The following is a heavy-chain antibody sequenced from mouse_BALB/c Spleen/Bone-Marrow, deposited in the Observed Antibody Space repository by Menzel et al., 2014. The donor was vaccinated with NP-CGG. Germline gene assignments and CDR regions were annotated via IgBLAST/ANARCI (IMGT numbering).Heavy chain of an antibody. CDR2: IDPYNGGT. J-gene: IGHJ4*01. Sequence: VPLKESGPELVKPGASVKVSCKASGYAFTSYNIYWVTQSHGTSLEWIGYIDPYNGGTRYNQKFKGKATLTVDKSSSTAYMHLNSLTSEDSAVYYCARSILGAMDICGQGTSGTVAS. CDR1: GYAFTSYN. D-gene: IGHD4-1*01. CDR3: ARSILGAMDI. V-gene: IGHV1S135*01.